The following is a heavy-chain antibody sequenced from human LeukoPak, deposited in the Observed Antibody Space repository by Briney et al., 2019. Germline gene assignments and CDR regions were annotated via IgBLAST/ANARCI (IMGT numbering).Heavy chain of an antibody. CDR3: ARDRAGIYAFDI. Sequence: PSETLSLTCAVSGGSISSGGYSWSWIRQPPGTGLEWIGYIYHSGSTYYNPSLKSRVTISVDRSKNQFSLKLSSVTAADTAVYHCARDRAGIYAFDIWGQGTMVTVSS. CDR1: GGSISSGGYS. J-gene: IGHJ3*02. D-gene: IGHD6-13*01. V-gene: IGHV4-30-2*01. CDR2: IYHSGST.